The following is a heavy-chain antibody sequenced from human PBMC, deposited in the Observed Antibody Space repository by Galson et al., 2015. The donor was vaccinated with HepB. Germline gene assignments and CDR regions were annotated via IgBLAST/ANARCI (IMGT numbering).Heavy chain of an antibody. Sequence: SLRLSCAASGFTFSSYAMSWVRQTPGKGLEWVSAISGSGGSTYYADSVKGRFTISRDNSKNTLYLQMSSLRAEDTAVYYCAKDQDGWELRGNDYWGQGTLVTVSS. V-gene: IGHV3-23*01. D-gene: IGHD1-26*01. J-gene: IGHJ4*02. CDR1: GFTFSSYA. CDR3: AKDQDGWELRGNDY. CDR2: ISGSGGST.